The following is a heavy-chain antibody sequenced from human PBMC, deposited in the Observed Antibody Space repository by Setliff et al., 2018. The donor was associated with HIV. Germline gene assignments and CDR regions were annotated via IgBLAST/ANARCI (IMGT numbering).Heavy chain of an antibody. CDR1: GGTFSSYA. CDR3: ARDYYDSSGYIFLPGLPDY. J-gene: IGHJ4*02. V-gene: IGHV1-69*10. CDR2: IIPILGIA. Sequence: SVKVSCKASGGTFSSYAISWVRQAPGQGLEWMGGIIPILGIANYAQKFQGRVTITADKSTSTAYMELSSLRSEDTAVYYCARDYYDSSGYIFLPGLPDYWGQGTLVTV. D-gene: IGHD3-22*01.